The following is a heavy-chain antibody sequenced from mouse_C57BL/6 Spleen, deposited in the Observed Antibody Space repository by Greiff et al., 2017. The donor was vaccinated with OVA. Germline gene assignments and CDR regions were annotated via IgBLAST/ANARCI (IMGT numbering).Heavy chain of an antibody. CDR2: ILPGSGST. J-gene: IGHJ4*01. Sequence: QVQLQQSGAELMKPGASVKLSCKATGYTFTGYWIEWVKQRPGHGLEWIGEILPGSGSTNYNEKFKGKATFTADTSSNTAYMQLSSLTTEDSAIYYCARFPQENYYSPYAMDYWGQGTSVTVSS. V-gene: IGHV1-9*01. CDR3: ARFPQENYYSPYAMDY. D-gene: IGHD1-1*01. CDR1: GYTFTGYW.